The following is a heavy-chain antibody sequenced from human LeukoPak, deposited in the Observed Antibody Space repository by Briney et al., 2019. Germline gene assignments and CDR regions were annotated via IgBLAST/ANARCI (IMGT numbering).Heavy chain of an antibody. CDR2: IIPILGIA. CDR1: GGTFSSYA. Sequence: GASVKVSCKASGGTFSSYAISWVRQAPGQGLEWMGRIIPILGIANYAQKFQGRVTITADKSTSTAHMELSSLRSEDTAVYYCARLTCFGPWGQGTLVTVSS. J-gene: IGHJ5*02. V-gene: IGHV1-69*04. CDR3: ARLTCFGP.